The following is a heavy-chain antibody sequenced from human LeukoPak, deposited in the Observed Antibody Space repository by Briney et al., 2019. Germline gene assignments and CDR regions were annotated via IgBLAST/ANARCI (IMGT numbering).Heavy chain of an antibody. Sequence: PGGSLRLSCAASGFTFSSCEMNRVRQAPGKGLEWVSYISSSGSTIYYADSVKGRFTISRDNAKDSLYLQMNSLRVEDTAVYYCLRGDRRDYWGQGTLVTVSS. CDR3: LRGDRRDY. J-gene: IGHJ4*02. V-gene: IGHV3-48*03. CDR1: GFTFSSCE. CDR2: ISSSGSTI.